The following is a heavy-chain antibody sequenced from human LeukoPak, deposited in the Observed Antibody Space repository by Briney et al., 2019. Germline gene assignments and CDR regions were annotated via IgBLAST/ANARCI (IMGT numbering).Heavy chain of an antibody. CDR1: GFTFSSYH. V-gene: IGHV3-48*01. J-gene: IGHJ6*02. CDR3: ARDGNRGYDMDV. Sequence: GGSLRLSCAASGFTFSSYHMNWVRQAAGKGLEWVSYISSRNEAIYYADSVKGRFTISRDNAKNSLYLQMNSLRAEDTAVYYCARDGNRGYDMDVWGQGTTVTVSS. CDR2: ISSRNEAI. D-gene: IGHD1-14*01.